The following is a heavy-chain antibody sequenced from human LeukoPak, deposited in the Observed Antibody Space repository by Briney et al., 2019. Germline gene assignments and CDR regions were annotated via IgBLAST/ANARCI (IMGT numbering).Heavy chain of an antibody. CDR2: IYYSGST. Sequence: TSETLSLTCTVSGNSISSGDYYWSWIRQPPGKGLEWIGYIYYSGSTNYNPSLKSRVTISVDTSKNQFSLKLSSVTAADTAVYYCAREDTAMAIFDYWGQGTLVTVSS. CDR1: GNSISSGDYY. J-gene: IGHJ4*02. CDR3: AREDTAMAIFDY. D-gene: IGHD5-18*01. V-gene: IGHV4-61*08.